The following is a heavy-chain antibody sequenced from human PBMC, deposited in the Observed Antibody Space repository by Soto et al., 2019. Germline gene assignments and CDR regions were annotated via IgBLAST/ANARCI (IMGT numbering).Heavy chain of an antibody. CDR1: GFIFSDNW. J-gene: IGHJ4*02. Sequence: EVQLVESGGGFVKPGGSLRLSCAASGFIFSDNWMNWVRQAPNKGLEWVARIKHKRDGATTHYAAPVKGRFIISRDDSRDTVLLQRDSLKTEDTAVYYCPADTYSSSAWANDWWGLGALVNVSS. V-gene: IGHV3-15*07. D-gene: IGHD6-19*01. CDR2: IKHKRDGATT. CDR3: PADTYSSSAWANDW.